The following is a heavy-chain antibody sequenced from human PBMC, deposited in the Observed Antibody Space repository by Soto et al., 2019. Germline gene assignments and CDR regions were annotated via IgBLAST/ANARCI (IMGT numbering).Heavy chain of an antibody. V-gene: IGHV3-33*01. J-gene: IGHJ6*02. Sequence: PGGSLRLSCAASGFTFSSYGMHWVRQAPGKGLEWVAVIWSEGNNKYYVDSVQGRFTISRDNSKNTLYLQMNSLRAEDTAVYYCARDQLGRSFYYGMDVWGQGTTVTVSS. CDR2: IWSEGNNK. D-gene: IGHD1-1*01. CDR1: GFTFSSYG. CDR3: ARDQLGRSFYYGMDV.